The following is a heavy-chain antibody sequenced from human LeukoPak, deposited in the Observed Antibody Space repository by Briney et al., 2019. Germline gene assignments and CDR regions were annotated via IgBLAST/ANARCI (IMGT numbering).Heavy chain of an antibody. Sequence: ASVKVPCKASGYTFTGYYMHWVRQAPGQGLEWMGWINPNSGGTNYAQKFQGRVTMTRDTSISTAYMELSRLRSDDTAVYYCARVVVDMVARFIWLDPWGQGTLVTVSS. CDR3: ARVVVDMVARFIWLDP. J-gene: IGHJ5*02. D-gene: IGHD5-12*01. CDR2: INPNSGGT. V-gene: IGHV1-2*02. CDR1: GYTFTGYY.